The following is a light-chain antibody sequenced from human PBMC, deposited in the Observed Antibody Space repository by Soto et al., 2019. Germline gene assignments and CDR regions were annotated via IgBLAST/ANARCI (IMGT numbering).Light chain of an antibody. CDR3: QQYFSYPLYT. CDR1: QPISSY. J-gene: IGKJ2*01. CDR2: AAS. Sequence: AIRMTQSPSSFSASTGDRVTITCRASQPISSYLAWYQQRPGKAPKLLIYAASTLQSGVPSRFSGSGSGTEFTLTISYLQSEDFATYYCQQYFSYPLYTFGQGTKVDIK. V-gene: IGKV1-8*01.